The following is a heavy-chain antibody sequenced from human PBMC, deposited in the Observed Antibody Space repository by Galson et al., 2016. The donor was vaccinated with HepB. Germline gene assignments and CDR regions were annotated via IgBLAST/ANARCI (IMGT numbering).Heavy chain of an antibody. Sequence: SVKVSCKASGGTFRNYAISWVRQAPGQGLEWMGGIIPIYGTTNYAQEFQGRVTITADESTSTAYMDLSSLRFEDTALYYCARGGDSSGWYEVIFWGQGTLVTVSS. CDR3: ARGGDSSGWYEVIF. V-gene: IGHV1-69*13. J-gene: IGHJ4*02. D-gene: IGHD6-19*01. CDR2: IIPIYGTT. CDR1: GGTFRNYA.